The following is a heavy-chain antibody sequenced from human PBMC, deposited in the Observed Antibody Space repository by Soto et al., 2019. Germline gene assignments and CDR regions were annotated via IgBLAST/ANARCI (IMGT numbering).Heavy chain of an antibody. CDR3: ARGGRQWLVTSDFNY. Sequence: VQLVESGGGVVQPGRSLRLSCAASGFTFSDYAMHWVRQAPGKGLEWVAVVSHDGRNTHYADSVKGRFTISRDSSKNTVSVEMTSLRAEDRAVYYGARGGRQWLVTSDFNYWGQGALVTVSS. CDR1: GFTFSDYA. J-gene: IGHJ4*02. CDR2: VSHDGRNT. V-gene: IGHV3-30*03. D-gene: IGHD6-19*01.